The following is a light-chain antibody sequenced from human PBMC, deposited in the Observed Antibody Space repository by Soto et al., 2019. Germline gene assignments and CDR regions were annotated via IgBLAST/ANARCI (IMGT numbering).Light chain of an antibody. CDR2: SNY. CDR1: SSNIESNT. CDR3: AAWDDILNGYV. J-gene: IGLJ1*01. V-gene: IGLV1-44*01. Sequence: SFLTLRASGSGTPGQRVTISCSCSSSNIESNTVTWYQQLPGTAPKLVIYSNYDRPSGVPDRFSGSPYGTSASLVIRGLQSEDEADYYCAAWDDILNGYVFGGGTKVTVL.